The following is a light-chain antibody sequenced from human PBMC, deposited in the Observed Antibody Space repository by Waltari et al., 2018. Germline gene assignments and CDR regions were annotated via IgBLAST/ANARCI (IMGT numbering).Light chain of an antibody. CDR1: STDLSSYTL. J-gene: IGLJ1*01. CDR2: EAT. V-gene: IGLV2-23*01. CDR3: CSYTGSSTSYG. Sequence: QSALSQPPSVSGSPGQSLTTTCPGASTDLSSYTLVAWYQHHPNRAPKLIIYEATKWPSGISHRFSGAKSGATASLRISGLQADDEADYYCCSYTGSSTSYGCGGGTKVTVL.